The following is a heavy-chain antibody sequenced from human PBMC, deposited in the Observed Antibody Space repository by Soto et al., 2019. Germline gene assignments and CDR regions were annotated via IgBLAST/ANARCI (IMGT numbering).Heavy chain of an antibody. D-gene: IGHD6-13*01. V-gene: IGHV4-31*03. CDR3: ARYSSTNSSSWYYFDY. CDR2: IYYSGST. Sequence: PSETLSLTCTFSGGSISSGGYYWSWIRQHPGKGLEWIGYIYYSGSTYYNPSLKSRVTISVDTSKNKFSLKLSSVTAADTAVYYCARYSSTNSSSWYYFDYWGQGTLVTVSS. CDR1: GGSISSGGYY. J-gene: IGHJ4*02.